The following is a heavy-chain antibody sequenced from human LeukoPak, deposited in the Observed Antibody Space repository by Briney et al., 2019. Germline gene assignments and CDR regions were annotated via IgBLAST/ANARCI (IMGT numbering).Heavy chain of an antibody. Sequence: ASVTVSCKASGYTFSTCAISWVRQAPGQGLEWMGWISAYNGNTIYAQKFQGRVTMTTDTSTDTAYMELRSLRSDDTAVYYCARDDRGSCSSTTCPYFDYWGQGTLVTVSS. CDR3: ARDDRGSCSSTTCPYFDY. CDR1: GYTFSTCA. J-gene: IGHJ4*02. D-gene: IGHD2-2*01. CDR2: ISAYNGNT. V-gene: IGHV1-18*01.